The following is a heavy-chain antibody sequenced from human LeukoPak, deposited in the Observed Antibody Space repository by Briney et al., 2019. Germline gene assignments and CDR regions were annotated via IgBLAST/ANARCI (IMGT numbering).Heavy chain of an antibody. V-gene: IGHV3-23*01. J-gene: IGHJ6*03. CDR2: ISGSGGSK. CDR3: SREHSYGYVDYCYYYMDV. CDR1: GFTFSSYA. Sequence: GGSLRLSCAASGFTFSSYAMSWVRQAPGKGLEWVSAISGSGGSKYYADSVKGRFTISRDNSKNTLYLQMNSLRAEDTALYYCSREHSYGYVDYCYYYMDVCGKGTT. D-gene: IGHD5-18*01.